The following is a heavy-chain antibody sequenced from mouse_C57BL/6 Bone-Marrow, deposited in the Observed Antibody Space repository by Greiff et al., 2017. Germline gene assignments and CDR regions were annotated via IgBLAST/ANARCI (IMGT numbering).Heavy chain of an antibody. D-gene: IGHD2-1*01. V-gene: IGHV5-4*01. CDR2: ISDGGSYT. J-gene: IGHJ4*01. CDR3: AREIYYGNYGLAMDY. CDR1: GFTFSSYA. Sequence: EVQLMESGGGLVKPGGSLKLSCAASGFTFSSYAMSWVRQTPEKRLEWVATISDGGSYTYYPDNVKGRCTISRDNAKNNLYLQMSHLKSEDTAMYYCAREIYYGNYGLAMDYWGQGTSVTVSS.